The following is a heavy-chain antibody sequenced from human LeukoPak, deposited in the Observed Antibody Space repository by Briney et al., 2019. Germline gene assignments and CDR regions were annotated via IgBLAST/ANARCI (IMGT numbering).Heavy chain of an antibody. J-gene: IGHJ3*02. CDR1: GFTFSGYW. V-gene: IGHV3-74*03. CDR2: INRDGSTS. Sequence: GGSLRLSCAASGFTFSGYWMHWVRQAPGKGLVWVSRINRDGSTSQYVDSVKGRFTISRDNAKNTLYLQMNSLRAEDTAVYYCASSYYDSSGYYFGDAFHIWGPGTMVTVSS. CDR3: ASSYYDSSGYYFGDAFHI. D-gene: IGHD3-22*01.